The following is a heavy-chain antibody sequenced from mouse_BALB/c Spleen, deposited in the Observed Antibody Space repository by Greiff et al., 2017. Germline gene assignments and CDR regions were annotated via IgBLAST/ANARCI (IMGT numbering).Heavy chain of an antibody. J-gene: IGHJ4*01. V-gene: IGHV2-9*02. Sequence: QVHVKQSGPGLVAPSQSLSITCTVSGFSLTSYGVHWVRQPPGKGLEWLGVIWAGGSTNYNSALMSRLSISKDNSKSQVFLKMNSLQTDDTAMYYCARDQVRRAMDYWGQGTSVTVSS. CDR2: IWAGGST. CDR3: ARDQVRRAMDY. CDR1: GFSLTSYG. D-gene: IGHD2-14*01.